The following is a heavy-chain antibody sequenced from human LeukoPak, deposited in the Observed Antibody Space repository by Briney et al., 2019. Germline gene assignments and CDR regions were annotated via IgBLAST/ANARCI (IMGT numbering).Heavy chain of an antibody. V-gene: IGHV3-23*01. CDR2: ISGSGGGT. Sequence: GGSLRLSCAASGFTFSNYTMTWVRQAPGKGLEWVSGISGSGGGTYYTDSVKGRFTISRDNSKNTLYLQMNSLRPEDTAIYYCAKAFSSSWYGFDYWGQGTLVTVSS. J-gene: IGHJ4*02. CDR1: GFTFSNYT. D-gene: IGHD6-13*01. CDR3: AKAFSSSWYGFDY.